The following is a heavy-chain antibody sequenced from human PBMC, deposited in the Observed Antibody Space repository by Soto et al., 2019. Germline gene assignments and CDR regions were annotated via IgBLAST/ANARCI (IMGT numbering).Heavy chain of an antibody. CDR1: GYTFTGYY. CDR3: ARGQRVYAPLDY. V-gene: IGHV1-2*04. CDR2: INPNSGDT. J-gene: IGHJ4*02. D-gene: IGHD2-2*01. Sequence: QVQLVQSGAEVKKPGASVKVSCKASGYTFTGYYMHWVRQAPGQGLEWMGWINPNSGDTNYAQKFQGWVTMTRDTSISTAYMELSRLRSDDTAVYYCARGQRVYAPLDYWGQGTLVTVSS.